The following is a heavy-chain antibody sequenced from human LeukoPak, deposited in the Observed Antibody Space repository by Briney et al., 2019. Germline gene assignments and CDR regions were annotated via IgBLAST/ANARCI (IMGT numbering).Heavy chain of an antibody. Sequence: SETLSLTCTVSGVSINDFYWTWIRQSPGNGLEWIGYIYYDGSTDYNPSLKSRVTMSIDTSRSQFSLKLSSVTAADTAVYYCTKVGLSGLFDYWGQGALVTVSS. CDR3: TKVGLSGLFDY. D-gene: IGHD3-10*01. CDR2: IYYDGST. J-gene: IGHJ4*02. V-gene: IGHV4-59*01. CDR1: GVSINDFY.